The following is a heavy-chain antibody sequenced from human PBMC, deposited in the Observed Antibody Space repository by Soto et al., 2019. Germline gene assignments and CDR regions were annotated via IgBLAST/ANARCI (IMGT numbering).Heavy chain of an antibody. V-gene: IGHV3-48*01. J-gene: IGHJ3*01. CDR3: ARDQLYYNDISGRPLNAFDV. CDR2: IGIGSSTK. Sequence: PGGSLRLSCAASGFTFSSYGMSWVRQAPGKGLEWVSYIGIGSSTKYYADSVKGRFTISRDNAKNSLYLQMNSLRAEDTAVYYCARDQLYYNDISGRPLNAFDVWGQGTMVTVSS. CDR1: GFTFSSYG. D-gene: IGHD3-22*01.